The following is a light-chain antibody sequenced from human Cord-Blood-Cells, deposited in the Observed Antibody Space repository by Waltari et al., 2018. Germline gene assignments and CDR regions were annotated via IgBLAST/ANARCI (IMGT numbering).Light chain of an antibody. J-gene: IGLJ2*01. CDR2: RNN. CDR3: AAWDDSLSVF. V-gene: IGLV1-47*01. Sequence: QSVLTQPPSASGTPGQRVTISCSGSSSNIGSNYVYWYQQLPGTAPKLLIYRNNLRPSGFPDRFSGSKSGTSAFLAISGLRSEDEADYYCAAWDDSLSVFFGGGTKLTVL. CDR1: SSNIGSNY.